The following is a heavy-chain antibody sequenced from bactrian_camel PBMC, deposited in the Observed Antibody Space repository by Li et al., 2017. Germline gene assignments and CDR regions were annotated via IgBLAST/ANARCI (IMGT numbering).Heavy chain of an antibody. CDR2: LYLGGGRT. CDR3: AACGR. Sequence: HVQLLESGGGSVQAGGSLRLSCDASGYYYNSYCLGWFRQAPGKEREGVAALYLGGGRTYYADSVKGRFTISQDNAKNTLYLQMNDLTTEDTAVYDCAACGRRGQGTQVTVS. D-gene: IGHD1*01. J-gene: IGHJ4*01. CDR1: GYYYNSYC. V-gene: IGHV3S1*01.